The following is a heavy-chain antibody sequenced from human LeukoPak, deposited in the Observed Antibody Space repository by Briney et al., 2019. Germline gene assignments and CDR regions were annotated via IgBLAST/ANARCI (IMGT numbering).Heavy chain of an antibody. CDR3: ARVRYNWNRDFDY. Sequence: SETLSLTCTVSGGSISSSSYYRGWIRQPPGKGLEWIGSIYYSGSTYYNPSLKSRVTISVDTSKNQFSLKLSSVTAADTALYYCARVRYNWNRDFDYWGQGTLVTVSS. J-gene: IGHJ4*02. CDR2: IYYSGST. D-gene: IGHD1-20*01. V-gene: IGHV4-39*01. CDR1: GGSISSSSYY.